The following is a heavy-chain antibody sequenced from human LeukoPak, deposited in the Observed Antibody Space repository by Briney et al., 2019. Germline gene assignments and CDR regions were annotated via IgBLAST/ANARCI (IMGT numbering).Heavy chain of an antibody. Sequence: GGSLRLSCAASGFTFTNYAMSWVRQAPGKGLEWVSAISGSGGSTYYADSVKGRFTISRDNSKNTLYLQMNSLRAEDTAVYYCAKSSNGQLVHVGWFDPWGQGTLVTVSS. CDR2: ISGSGGST. CDR3: AKSSNGQLVHVGWFDP. J-gene: IGHJ5*02. CDR1: GFTFTNYA. D-gene: IGHD6-13*01. V-gene: IGHV3-23*01.